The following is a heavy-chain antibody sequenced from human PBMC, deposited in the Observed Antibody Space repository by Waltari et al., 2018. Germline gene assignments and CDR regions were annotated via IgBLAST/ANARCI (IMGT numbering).Heavy chain of an antibody. CDR2: INPNSGGT. CDR1: GYTFTDYY. J-gene: IGHJ4*02. D-gene: IGHD3-10*01. Sequence: VQLVQSGAEVKKPGATVKISCKVSGYTFTDYYMHWVQQAPGKGLEWMGRINPNSGGTNYAQKFQGRVTMTRDTSISTAYMELSRLRSDDTAVYYCARGYGSGSPVDYWGQGTLVTVSS. V-gene: IGHV1-2*06. CDR3: ARGYGSGSPVDY.